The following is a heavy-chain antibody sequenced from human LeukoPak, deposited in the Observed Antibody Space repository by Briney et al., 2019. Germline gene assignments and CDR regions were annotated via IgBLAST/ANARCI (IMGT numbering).Heavy chain of an antibody. CDR3: ARDGYSSGWYYFDY. J-gene: IGHJ4*02. Sequence: SETLSLTCTVSGGSISTYYWSWIRQPPGKGLEWIGCSHYSGSTNYNPSLKSRVTISVDTSKNQFSLKLSSVTAADTAVYYCARDGYSSGWYYFDYWGQGTLVTVSS. CDR1: GGSISTYY. CDR2: SHYSGST. V-gene: IGHV4-59*01. D-gene: IGHD6-19*01.